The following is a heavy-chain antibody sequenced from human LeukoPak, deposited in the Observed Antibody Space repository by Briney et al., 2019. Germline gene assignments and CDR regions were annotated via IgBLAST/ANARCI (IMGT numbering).Heavy chain of an antibody. D-gene: IGHD3-10*01. CDR3: AGAYGSGSHGY. Sequence: GGSLRLSCAASGFTFSDYYMSWIRQAPGKGLEWVSYISSSSSYTNYADSVKGRFTISRDNAKNSLYLQMDSLRDDDTAVYYCAGAYGSGSHGYWGQGTLVTVSS. V-gene: IGHV3-11*05. CDR2: ISSSSSYT. J-gene: IGHJ4*02. CDR1: GFTFSDYY.